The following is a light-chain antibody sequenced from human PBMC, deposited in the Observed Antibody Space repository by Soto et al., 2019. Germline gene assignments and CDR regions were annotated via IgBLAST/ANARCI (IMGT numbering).Light chain of an antibody. CDR2: GAS. CDR1: QSVSSIY. V-gene: IGKV3-20*01. CDR3: QQYGSSRWT. Sequence: ENVLTQSPGTLSLSPGERATLSCRASQSVSSIYVAWYQQKPGQAPRLLVYGASSRATGIPDRFSGSGSGTDFTLTISRLEPEDFAVYYCQQYGSSRWTFGQGTKVDIK. J-gene: IGKJ1*01.